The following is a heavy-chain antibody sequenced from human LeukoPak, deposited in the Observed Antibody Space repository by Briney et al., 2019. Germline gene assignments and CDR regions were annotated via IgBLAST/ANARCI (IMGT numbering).Heavy chain of an antibody. Sequence: GSLRLSCAASGFTFSNYWMSWVRQAPGKGLEWVSSISSSSSYIYYADSVKGRFTISRDDAKNSLYLQMNSLRAEDTAVYYCARGATVAIWGQGTLVTVSS. CDR2: ISSSSSYI. D-gene: IGHD4-23*01. V-gene: IGHV3-21*01. J-gene: IGHJ4*02. CDR1: GFTFSNYW. CDR3: ARGATVAI.